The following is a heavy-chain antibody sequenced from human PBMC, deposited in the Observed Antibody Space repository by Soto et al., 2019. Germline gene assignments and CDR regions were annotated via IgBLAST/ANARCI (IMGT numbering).Heavy chain of an antibody. CDR2: IHSSGIS. CDR3: ARDNYGDGMDV. D-gene: IGHD4-17*01. Sequence: QVQLQESGPGLVKPSETLSLTCTVSGDSILTNYWSWIRQPPGKGLEWIGYIHSSGISNYNPSLKSRVNISLDTSQNQFSLKVTSVTGADTAVYYCARDNYGDGMDVWGQGTTVAVSS. CDR1: GDSILTNY. V-gene: IGHV4-59*01. J-gene: IGHJ6*02.